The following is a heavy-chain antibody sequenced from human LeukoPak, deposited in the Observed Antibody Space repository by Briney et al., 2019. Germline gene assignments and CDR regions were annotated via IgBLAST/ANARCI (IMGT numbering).Heavy chain of an antibody. CDR2: INTNTGNP. CDR1: GYTFTGYY. CDR3: ARGMSDAFDI. V-gene: IGHV7-4-1*02. J-gene: IGHJ3*02. Sequence: ASVKVSCKASGYTFTGYYMHWVRQAPGQGLEWMGWINTNTGNPTYAQGFTGRFVFSLDTSVSTAYLQISSLKAEDTAVYYCARGMSDAFDIWGQGTMVTVSS.